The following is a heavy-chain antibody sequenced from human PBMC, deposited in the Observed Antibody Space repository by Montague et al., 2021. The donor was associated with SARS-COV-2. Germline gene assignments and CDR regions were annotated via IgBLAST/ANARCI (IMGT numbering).Heavy chain of an antibody. CDR1: GDSMNNYY. CDR2: INYSEST. Sequence: SETLSLTCTVSGDSMNNYYCSWIRQPPGKGLDWIGNINYSESTHXNHXLQRRVTLSKETSKNQCSLRLTSVTAADTAVYFCARAPIYRSSWYAYFDYWGQGTLVTVSS. D-gene: IGHD6-13*01. V-gene: IGHV4-59*13. J-gene: IGHJ4*02. CDR3: ARAPIYRSSWYAYFDY.